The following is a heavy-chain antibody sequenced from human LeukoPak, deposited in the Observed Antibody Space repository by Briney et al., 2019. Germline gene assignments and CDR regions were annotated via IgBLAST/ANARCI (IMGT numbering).Heavy chain of an antibody. Sequence: SETLSLTCSVSGDSISSNSYYWGWLRQPPGKGLEWIGIIYYSGTTYYNPSLKSRVTISVDTSKNQFSLKLSSATAADTAVFYCARIRSSYYYMDVWGKGTTVTVSS. J-gene: IGHJ6*03. CDR2: IYYSGTT. CDR1: GDSISSNSYY. V-gene: IGHV4-39*01. CDR3: ARIRSSYYYMDV.